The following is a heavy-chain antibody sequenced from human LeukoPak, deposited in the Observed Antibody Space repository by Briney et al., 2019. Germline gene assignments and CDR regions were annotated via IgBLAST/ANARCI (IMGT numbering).Heavy chain of an antibody. V-gene: IGHV4-39*07. CDR2: IYYSGTT. CDR1: GGSVITTNYY. CDR3: ARARGYSYALDY. D-gene: IGHD5-18*01. Sequence: SETLSLTCTVSGGSVITTNYYGGWIRQPPGKGLEWIGSIYYSGTTYYNPSLKSRVAISVDTSKNQFSLNLSSVTAADTAVYFCARARGYSYALDYWGQGTLVTVSS. J-gene: IGHJ4*02.